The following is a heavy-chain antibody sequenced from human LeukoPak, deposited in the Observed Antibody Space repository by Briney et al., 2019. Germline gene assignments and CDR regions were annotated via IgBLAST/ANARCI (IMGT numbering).Heavy chain of an antibody. CDR3: ATPLRLGAFDI. Sequence: GASVKVSCKASGGTFSSYAISWVRQAPGKGLEWMGGFDPEDGETIYAQKFQGRVTMTEDTSTDTAYMELSSLRSEDTAVYYCATPLRLGAFDIWGQGTMVTVSS. D-gene: IGHD4-17*01. J-gene: IGHJ3*02. CDR1: GGTFSSYA. CDR2: FDPEDGET. V-gene: IGHV1-24*01.